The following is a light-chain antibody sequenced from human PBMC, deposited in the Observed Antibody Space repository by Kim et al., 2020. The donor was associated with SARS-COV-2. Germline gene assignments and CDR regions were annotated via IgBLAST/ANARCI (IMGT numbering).Light chain of an antibody. CDR3: QTWGTGIRV. J-gene: IGLJ3*02. V-gene: IGLV4-69*01. CDR2: VNSDGSH. Sequence: SAKPNCPPNSGNSGSAIEWNQQQPEKGPRYLMNVNSDGSHSKGDGIPDRFSGSSSGAARYLTISSLQSEDEADYYCQTWGTGIRVFGGGTKVTVL. CDR1: SGNSGSA.